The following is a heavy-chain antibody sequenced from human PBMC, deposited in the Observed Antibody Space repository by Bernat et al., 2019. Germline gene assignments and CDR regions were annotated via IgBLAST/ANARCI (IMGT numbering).Heavy chain of an antibody. D-gene: IGHD4-17*01. CDR3: ARAWSTTVTTGWYFDL. CDR2: ISSSGSTI. J-gene: IGHJ2*01. V-gene: IGHV3-48*03. CDR1: GFTFSSYE. Sequence: EVQLVESGGGLVQPGGSLRLSCAASGFTFSSYEMNWVRQAPGKGLEWVSYISSSGSTIYYADSVKGRFTISRDNAKNSLYLQMNSLRAEDTAVYYCARAWSTTVTTGWYFDLWGRCTLVTVSS.